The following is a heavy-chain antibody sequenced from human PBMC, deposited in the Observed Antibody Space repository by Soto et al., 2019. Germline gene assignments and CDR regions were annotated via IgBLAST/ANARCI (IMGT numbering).Heavy chain of an antibody. J-gene: IGHJ6*02. CDR3: ARVVRYFDTPYGMDV. CDR2: IYYSGST. V-gene: IGHV4-28*03. D-gene: IGHD3-9*01. Sequence: LSLTCAVSGYSVTNSNWWGLIRQPPGKGLEWIGYIYYSGSTSYIPSLKSRVTMSLDTSKNQVSLKLESVTAVDTALYYCARVVRYFDTPYGMDVWGQGTTVTVSS. CDR1: GYSVTNSNW.